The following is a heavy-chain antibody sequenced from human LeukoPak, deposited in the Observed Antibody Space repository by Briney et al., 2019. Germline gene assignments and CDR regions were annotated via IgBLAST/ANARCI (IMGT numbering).Heavy chain of an antibody. CDR1: GGTFSSYA. CDR3: ARVRGYSSGWYAVWFDP. CDR2: IIPIFGTA. J-gene: IGHJ5*02. D-gene: IGHD6-19*01. Sequence: ASVKVSCKAPGGTFSSYAISWVRRAPGQGLEWMGGIIPIFGTANYAQKFQGRVTITADKSTSTAYMELSSLRSEDTAVYYCARVRGYSSGWYAVWFDPWGQGTLVTVSS. V-gene: IGHV1-69*06.